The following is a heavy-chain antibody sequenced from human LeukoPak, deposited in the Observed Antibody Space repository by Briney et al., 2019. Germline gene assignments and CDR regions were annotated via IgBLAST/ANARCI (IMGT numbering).Heavy chain of an antibody. D-gene: IGHD3-10*01. Sequence: ASVKVSCKASGYTFTGYYMHWVRQAPGQGLEWMGWMNPNSGNTGNAQKFQGRVTMTRNTSISTAYMELSSLRSEDTAVYYCVAGDLPDAFDIWGQGTMVTVSS. V-gene: IGHV1-8*02. CDR3: VAGDLPDAFDI. CDR2: MNPNSGNT. J-gene: IGHJ3*02. CDR1: GYTFTGYY.